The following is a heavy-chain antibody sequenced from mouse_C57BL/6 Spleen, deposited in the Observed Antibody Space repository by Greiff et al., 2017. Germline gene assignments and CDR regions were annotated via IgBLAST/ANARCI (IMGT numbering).Heavy chain of an antibody. D-gene: IGHD2-5*01. V-gene: IGHV1-18*01. CDR1: GYTFTDYN. CDR3: ARKKAYYSNYVWYFDV. J-gene: IGHJ1*03. Sequence: VQLQQSGPELVKPGASVKIPCKASGYTFTDYNMDWVKQSHGKSLEWIGDINPNNGGTIYNQKFKGKATLTVDKSSSTAYMELRSLTSEDTAVYYCARKKAYYSNYVWYFDVWGTGTTVTVSS. CDR2: INPNNGGT.